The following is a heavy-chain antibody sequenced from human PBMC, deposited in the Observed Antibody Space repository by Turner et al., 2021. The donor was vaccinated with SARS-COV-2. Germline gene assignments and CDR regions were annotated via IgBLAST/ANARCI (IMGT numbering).Heavy chain of an antibody. CDR3: ARHWEVAAAAYLARFDP. CDR2: IYYSGST. D-gene: IGHD6-13*01. V-gene: IGHV4-39*01. CDR1: GGSISSSGYY. Sequence: QLQLQESGPGLVKPSETLSLTCSVSGGSISSSGYYWGWIRQPPGKGLEWIGGIYYSGSTYYNPSLKSRVTISVDTSKNQFSLKLTSVTAADTAVYFCARHWEVAAAAYLARFDPWGQGTLVTVSS. J-gene: IGHJ5*02.